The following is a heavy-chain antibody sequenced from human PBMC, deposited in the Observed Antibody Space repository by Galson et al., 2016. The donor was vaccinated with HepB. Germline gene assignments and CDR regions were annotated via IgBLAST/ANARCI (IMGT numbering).Heavy chain of an antibody. J-gene: IGHJ6*02. CDR2: IYYSGST. D-gene: IGHD6-19*01. Sequence: SETLSLTCTVSGGSISNYYWSWIRQPPGKGLEWIGYIYYSGSTNYNPSLKSRVTMSVDTSKKQFPLKLSSVTAADTAVYYCARDRAVTGPDPNHLYFYGMDVWGQGTTVTVSS. CDR1: GGSISNYY. CDR3: ARDRAVTGPDPNHLYFYGMDV. V-gene: IGHV4-59*01.